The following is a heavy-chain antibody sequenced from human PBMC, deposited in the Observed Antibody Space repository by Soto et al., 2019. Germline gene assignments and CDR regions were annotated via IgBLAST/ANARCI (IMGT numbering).Heavy chain of an antibody. CDR2: IYYSGST. D-gene: IGHD6-19*01. Sequence: SETLSLTCSVSGGSISSSSYYWGWIRQPPGKGLEWIGSIYYSGSTYYNPSLKSRVTISVDTSKNQFSLKLSSVTAADTAVYYCARHSASGSYGFNWFDPWGQGTLVTVSS. J-gene: IGHJ5*02. V-gene: IGHV4-39*01. CDR1: GGSISSSSYY. CDR3: ARHSASGSYGFNWFDP.